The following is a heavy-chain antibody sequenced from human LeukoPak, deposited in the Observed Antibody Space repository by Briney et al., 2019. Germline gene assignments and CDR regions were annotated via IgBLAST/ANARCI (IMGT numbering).Heavy chain of an antibody. J-gene: IGHJ4*02. V-gene: IGHV3-30-3*01. D-gene: IGHD3-10*01. CDR3: AREGYYGSGSPPSLYFDY. CDR1: GFTFRNYV. Sequence: GGSLGLSCAASGFTFRNYVIHWVRQAPGKGLEWVAVTSSDLNVKLYADSVKGRFTISRDNSRSTLYLQMNSLRPEDTAIYYCAREGYYGSGSPPSLYFDYWGQGTLVTVSS. CDR2: TSSDLNVK.